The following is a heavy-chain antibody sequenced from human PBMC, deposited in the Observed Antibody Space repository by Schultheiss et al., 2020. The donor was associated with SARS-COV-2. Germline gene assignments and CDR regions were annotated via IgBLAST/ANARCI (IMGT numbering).Heavy chain of an antibody. CDR2: IKQDGSEK. Sequence: GGSLRLSCAASGFTFSSYWMSWVRQAPGKGLEWVANIKQDGSEKYYVDSVKGRFTISRDNAKNSLYLQMNSLRAEDTAVYYCARVQGVTVAAYYYAMDVWGQGTTVTVSS. D-gene: IGHD6-19*01. CDR3: ARVQGVTVAAYYYAMDV. J-gene: IGHJ6*02. V-gene: IGHV3-7*01. CDR1: GFTFSSYW.